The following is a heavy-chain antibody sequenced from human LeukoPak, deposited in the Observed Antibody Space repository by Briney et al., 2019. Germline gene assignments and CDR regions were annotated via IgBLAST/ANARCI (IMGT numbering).Heavy chain of an antibody. D-gene: IGHD5/OR15-5a*01. Sequence: SETLSLTCTVSGGSISSYYWSWIRQPPGKGLEWIGYIYYSGSTNYNPSLKSRVTISVDTSKNQFSLKLTSVTAADTAVYFCATLVSTRYYFDYWGQGTLVTVSS. CDR2: IYYSGST. V-gene: IGHV4-59*08. CDR1: GGSISSYY. J-gene: IGHJ4*02. CDR3: ATLVSTRYYFDY.